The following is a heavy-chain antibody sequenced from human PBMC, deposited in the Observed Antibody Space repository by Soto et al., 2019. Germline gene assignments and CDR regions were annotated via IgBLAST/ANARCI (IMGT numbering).Heavy chain of an antibody. Sequence: SVKVSCKASGGTFSSYTISWVRQAPGQRLEWMGRIIPILGIANYAQKFQGRVTITADKSTSTAYMELSSLRSEDTAVYYCAREWGYCSSTSCYASRDAFDIWGQGTMVTVSS. J-gene: IGHJ3*02. D-gene: IGHD2-2*01. CDR3: AREWGYCSSTSCYASRDAFDI. V-gene: IGHV1-69*04. CDR2: IIPILGIA. CDR1: GGTFSSYT.